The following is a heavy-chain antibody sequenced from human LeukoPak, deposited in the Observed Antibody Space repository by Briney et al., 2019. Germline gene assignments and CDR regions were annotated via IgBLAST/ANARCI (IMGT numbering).Heavy chain of an antibody. CDR1: GFTFSSSS. D-gene: IGHD5-18*01. CDR3: MTAAGYNFGQY. Sequence: GGSLRLSCAASGFTFSSSSISWVPQAPGKGLEWVSALYIGGNTYYADSVRGRFTISRDNSKNTLYLQMNSLRAEGTAIYYCMTAAGYNFGQYWGQGTLVTVSS. V-gene: IGHV3-23*05. J-gene: IGHJ4*02. CDR2: LYIGGNT.